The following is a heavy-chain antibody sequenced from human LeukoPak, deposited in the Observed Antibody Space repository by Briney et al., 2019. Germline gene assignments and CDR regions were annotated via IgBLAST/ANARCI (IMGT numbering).Heavy chain of an antibody. J-gene: IGHJ4*02. CDR2: IWNDGSNK. Sequence: LPGMSLRLSCAASGFTFSTYVMPWVRQAPGKGLEWVTLIWNDGSNKYCADSVKGRFTISRDNSKNTLYLEMDSLRAEDTAVYYCARDRGYSFGHPFDYWGQGTLVTVSS. CDR3: ARDRGYSFGHPFDY. V-gene: IGHV3-33*01. CDR1: GFTFSTYV. D-gene: IGHD5-18*01.